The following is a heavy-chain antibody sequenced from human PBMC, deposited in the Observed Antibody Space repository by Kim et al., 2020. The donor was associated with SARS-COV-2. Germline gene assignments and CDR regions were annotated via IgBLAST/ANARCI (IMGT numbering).Heavy chain of an antibody. D-gene: IGHD4-17*01. CDR3: LREDGEGFGY. CDR1: GFTLSSDW. J-gene: IGHJ4*02. Sequence: GGSLRLSCAASGFTLSSDWMSWVRQAPGKGLEWVANIKQDGGEKYYVDSLKGRFTISRDNAKNSLDRQINSLRVEDMAVSCCLREDGEGFGYRGQGNL. CDR2: IKQDGGEK. V-gene: IGHV3-7*03.